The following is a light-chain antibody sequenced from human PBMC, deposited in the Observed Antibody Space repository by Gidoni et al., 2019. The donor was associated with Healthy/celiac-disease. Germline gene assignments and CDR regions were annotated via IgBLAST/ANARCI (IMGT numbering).Light chain of an antibody. Sequence: QSVLTQPPSASCTPGQRVTIACSGSSSNIGSNYVYWYQQLPGTAPKLLIYRNNQRPSGVPDRFSGSKSGTSASLAISGLRSEDEADYYCAAWDDSLSGRVFGGGTKLTVL. V-gene: IGLV1-47*01. CDR3: AAWDDSLSGRV. J-gene: IGLJ3*02. CDR2: RNN. CDR1: SSNIGSNY.